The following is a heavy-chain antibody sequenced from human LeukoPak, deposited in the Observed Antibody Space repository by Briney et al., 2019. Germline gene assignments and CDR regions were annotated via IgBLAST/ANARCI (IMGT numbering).Heavy chain of an antibody. CDR1: GFTFSSYV. J-gene: IGHJ4*02. CDR3: ARLGDNVWGSYRYPDY. V-gene: IGHV3-23*01. D-gene: IGHD3-16*02. Sequence: LTGGSLRLSCAASGFTFSSYVMSWVRQAPGKGLEWVSSISGSGHSTYYADSVKGRFTISRDNSKNTLYLEMNSLRAEDTAVYYCARLGDNVWGSYRYPDYWGQGTLVTVSS. CDR2: ISGSGHST.